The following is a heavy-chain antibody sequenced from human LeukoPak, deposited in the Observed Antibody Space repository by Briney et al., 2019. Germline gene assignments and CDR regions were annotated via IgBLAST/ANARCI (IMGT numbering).Heavy chain of an antibody. CDR2: IIPILGTV. CDR1: GGTFSSYA. D-gene: IGHD3-10*01. J-gene: IGHJ5*02. CDR3: ARASRGGSSGPGSYFNNWFDP. V-gene: IGHV1-69*13. Sequence: SVKLSCTASGGTFSSYAISWVRQAPGQGLEWMGGIIPILGTVRNAQRFQGRVTITADESTSTAYMELSSLRSEDTAVYYCARASRGGSSGPGSYFNNWFDPWGQGTLVTVSS.